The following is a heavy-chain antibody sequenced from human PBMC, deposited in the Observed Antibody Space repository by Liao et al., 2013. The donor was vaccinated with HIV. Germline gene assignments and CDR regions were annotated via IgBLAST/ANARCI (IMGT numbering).Heavy chain of an antibody. Sequence: QVQLQESGPGLVKPSQTLSLTCTVSGGSISSGSYYWSWIRQPAGKGLEWIGRIYTSGSTNYNPSLKSRVTISIHTSKNQFSLKLSSVTAADTAVYYCARTSLGYDAFDIWGQGTMVTVSS. CDR1: GGSISSGSYY. J-gene: IGHJ3*02. CDR3: ARTSLGYDAFDI. D-gene: IGHD7-27*01. V-gene: IGHV4-61*02. CDR2: IYTSGST.